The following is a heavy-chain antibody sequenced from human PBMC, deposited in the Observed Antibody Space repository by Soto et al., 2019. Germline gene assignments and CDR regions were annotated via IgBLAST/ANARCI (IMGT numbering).Heavy chain of an antibody. CDR2: IYYSGST. J-gene: IGHJ6*02. V-gene: IGHV4-59*01. Sequence: SETLSLTCTVSGGSISSYYWSWLRQPPGKGLEGIGYIYYSGSTNYNPSLKSRVTISVDTSKNQFSLKLSSVTAADTAVYYCARAPLVWFGELSFYYYYGMDVWGQGTTVTVSS. CDR3: ARAPLVWFGELSFYYYYGMDV. D-gene: IGHD3-10*01. CDR1: GGSISSYY.